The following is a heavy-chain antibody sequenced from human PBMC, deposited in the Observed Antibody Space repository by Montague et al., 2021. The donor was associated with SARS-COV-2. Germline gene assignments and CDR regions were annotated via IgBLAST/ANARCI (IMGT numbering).Heavy chain of an antibody. CDR3: ARVQGIMITFGGVIVIAGPMYV. CDR2: IYYSGST. V-gene: IGHV4-31*03. CDR1: GGSISSGGYY. J-gene: IGHJ6*03. Sequence: TLSLTCTVSGGSISSGGYYWSWIRQHPGKGLEWIGYIYYSGSTYYNPSLKSRVTISVDTSKNQFSLKLSSVTAADTAVYYCARVQGIMITFGGVIVIAGPMYVWGKGTTVTVSS. D-gene: IGHD3-16*02.